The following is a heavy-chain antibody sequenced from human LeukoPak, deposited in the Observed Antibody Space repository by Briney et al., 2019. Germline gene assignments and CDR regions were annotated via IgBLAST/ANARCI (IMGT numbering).Heavy chain of an antibody. CDR1: GYTFTSYD. D-gene: IGHD1-26*01. J-gene: IGHJ4*02. CDR3: ARDSGIVGALYYFDY. CDR2: INPSGGST. Sequence: ASVKVSCKASGYTFTSYDINWVRQAPGQGLEWMGIINPSGGSTSYAQKFQGRVTMTRDTSTSTVYMELSSLRSEDTAVYYCARDSGIVGALYYFDYWGQGTLVTVSS. V-gene: IGHV1-46*01.